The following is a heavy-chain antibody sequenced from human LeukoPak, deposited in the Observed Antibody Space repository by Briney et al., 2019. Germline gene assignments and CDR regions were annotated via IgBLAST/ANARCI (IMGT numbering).Heavy chain of an antibody. CDR3: ARDHSGSFWTFDY. Sequence: GSLRLSCTAAGFTFNNYAMSWIRQPPGKGLEWIGYIYYSGSTNYNPSLKSRVTISVDTSNNEFSLRLSSVTAADTAIYYCARDHSGSFWTFDYWGQGSLVTVSS. J-gene: IGHJ4*02. D-gene: IGHD1-26*01. CDR1: GFTFNNYA. CDR2: IYYSGST. V-gene: IGHV4-59*12.